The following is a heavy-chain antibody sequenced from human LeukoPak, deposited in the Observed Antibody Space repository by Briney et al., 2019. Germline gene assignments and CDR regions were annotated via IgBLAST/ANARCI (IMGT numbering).Heavy chain of an antibody. CDR2: ISGSGYAI. J-gene: IGHJ4*02. Sequence: GGSLRLSCTASGFIFSDFHMSWIRQAPGKGLEWVSHISGSGYAIHHPGSVKGRFTISRDNAKNSLYLQMNSLRVEDSAVYYCARLSGTYSRGGDHWGQGTLVTVSS. CDR1: GFIFSDFH. V-gene: IGHV3-11*01. D-gene: IGHD1-26*01. CDR3: ARLSGTYSRGGDH.